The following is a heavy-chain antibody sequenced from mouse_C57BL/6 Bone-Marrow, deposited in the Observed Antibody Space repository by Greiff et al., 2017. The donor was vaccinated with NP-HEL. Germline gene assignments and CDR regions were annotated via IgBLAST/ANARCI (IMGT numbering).Heavy chain of an antibody. Sequence: QVQLQQSGAELARPGASVKLSCKASGYTFTSYGISWVKQRPGQGLEWIGEIYPRSGNTYYNEKFKGKATLTADKSSSTAYMELRSLTSEDSAVYFCARRPTVVANDYWGQGTTLTVSS. CDR3: ARRPTVVANDY. D-gene: IGHD1-1*01. J-gene: IGHJ2*01. CDR2: IYPRSGNT. CDR1: GYTFTSYG. V-gene: IGHV1-81*01.